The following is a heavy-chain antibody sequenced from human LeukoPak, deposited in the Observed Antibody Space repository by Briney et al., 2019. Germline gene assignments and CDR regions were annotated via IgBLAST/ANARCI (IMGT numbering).Heavy chain of an antibody. CDR1: GFTFSYYW. J-gene: IGHJ3*02. V-gene: IGHV3-66*02. CDR3: ARSESSSPRRAFDI. CDR2: MFAAGST. Sequence: GGSLRLSCAASGFTFSYYWMSWVRQAPGKGLEWVSGMFAAGSTYYADSVKGRFTISRDNSKNTVYLQMNSVRPEDTAVYYCARSESSSPRRAFDIWGLGTMVTVSS. D-gene: IGHD6-6*01.